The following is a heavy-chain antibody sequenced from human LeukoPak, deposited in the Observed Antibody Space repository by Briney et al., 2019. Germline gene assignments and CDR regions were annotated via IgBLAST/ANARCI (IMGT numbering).Heavy chain of an antibody. J-gene: IGHJ4*02. D-gene: IGHD3-22*01. CDR3: ARGGRYYYDSSGYKYFDY. CDR2: IWYDGSNK. Sequence: GGSLRLSCAASGFAFSSYGMHWVRQAPGKGLEWVAVIWYDGSNKYYADSVKGRFTISRDNSKNTLYLQMNSLRAGDTAVYYCARGGRYYYDSSGYKYFDYWGQGTLVTVSS. CDR1: GFAFSSYG. V-gene: IGHV3-33*08.